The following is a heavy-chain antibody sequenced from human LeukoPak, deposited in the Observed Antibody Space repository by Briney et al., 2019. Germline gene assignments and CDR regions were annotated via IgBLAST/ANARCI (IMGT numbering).Heavy chain of an antibody. CDR1: GGTFSGYY. CDR3: ARLSVIVGAALEYYYYYMDV. J-gene: IGHJ6*03. D-gene: IGHD1-26*01. V-gene: IGHV4-34*01. CDR2: SNDSGGT. Sequence: SETLSLTCAVYGGTFSGYYWSWIRQPPGRRLEWVGESNDSGGTNYNPSLKSRVTISADKSKNQVSLKLTSVTAADTAVYYCARLSVIVGAALEYYYYYMDVWGQGTTVTVSS.